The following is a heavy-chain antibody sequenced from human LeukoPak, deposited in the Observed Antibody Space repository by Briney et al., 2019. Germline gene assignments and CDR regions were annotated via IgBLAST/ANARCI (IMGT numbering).Heavy chain of an antibody. D-gene: IGHD1-26*01. CDR1: GFTFDDYA. V-gene: IGHV3-9*01. CDR3: AKDSGISGSNSYFDY. J-gene: IGHJ4*02. Sequence: GGSLRLSCAASGFTFDDYAMHWVRQVPGKGLEWVSSISWNSGTIRYADSVKGRFTISRDNAKNSLYLQMNSLRVEDTALYYCAKDSGISGSNSYFDYWGQETLVTVSS. CDR2: ISWNSGTI.